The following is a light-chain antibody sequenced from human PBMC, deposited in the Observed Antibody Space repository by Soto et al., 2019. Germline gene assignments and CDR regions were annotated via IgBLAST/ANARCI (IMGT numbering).Light chain of an antibody. CDR3: CSYAGSSSPWV. J-gene: IGLJ3*02. V-gene: IGLV2-23*02. CDR1: SSDVGSYKF. CDR2: EVS. Sequence: QSALTQPASVSGSPGQSITISCTGSSSDVGSYKFVSWYQQHPGKAPKLMIYEVSERPSGVSNRFSGSKSGNTASLTISGLQAEDEADYYCCSYAGSSSPWVFGGGTKLTVL.